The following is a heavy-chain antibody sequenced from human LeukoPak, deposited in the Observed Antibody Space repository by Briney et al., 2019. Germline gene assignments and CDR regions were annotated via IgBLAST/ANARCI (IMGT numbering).Heavy chain of an antibody. CDR2: IYYSGST. V-gene: IGHV4-59*01. Sequence: SETLSLTCTVSGGSISNYYWSWIRQPPGKGLEWIGYIYYSGSTNYNPSLKSRVTISVDTSKNQFSLKLSSVTAADTAVYYCARDRCASQCRGGWFDPWGQGTLVTVSS. J-gene: IGHJ5*02. CDR1: GGSISNYY. D-gene: IGHD6-19*01. CDR3: ARDRCASQCRGGWFDP.